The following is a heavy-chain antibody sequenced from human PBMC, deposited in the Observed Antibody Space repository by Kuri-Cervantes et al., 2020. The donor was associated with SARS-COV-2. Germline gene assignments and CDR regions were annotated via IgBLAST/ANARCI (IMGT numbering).Heavy chain of an antibody. CDR2: INHSGST. V-gene: IGHV4-34*01. CDR3: ARDSSGGIAAAGNGAFDI. D-gene: IGHD6-13*01. Sequence: ESLKISCAASGFTFSDYYMSWIRQAPGKGLEWIGEINHSGSTNYNPSLKSRVTISVDTSKNQFSLKLSSVTAADTAVYYCARDSSGGIAAAGNGAFDIWGQGTMVTVSS. J-gene: IGHJ3*02. CDR1: GFTFSDYY.